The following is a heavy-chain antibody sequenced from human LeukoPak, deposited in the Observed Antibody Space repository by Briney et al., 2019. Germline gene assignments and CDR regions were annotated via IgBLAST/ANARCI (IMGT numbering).Heavy chain of an antibody. CDR1: GFTFCSYA. J-gene: IGHJ4*02. CDR2: ISGSGGST. D-gene: IGHD6-19*01. CDR3: AKRCSGCASGRGLDY. Sequence: GGSLRLSCAASGFTFCSYAMSWVRQAPGKGLEWVSAISGSGGSTYYADSVKGRFTISRDNSKNTLYLQMNSLRAEDTAVYYCAKRCSGCASGRGLDYWGQGTLVTVSS. V-gene: IGHV3-23*01.